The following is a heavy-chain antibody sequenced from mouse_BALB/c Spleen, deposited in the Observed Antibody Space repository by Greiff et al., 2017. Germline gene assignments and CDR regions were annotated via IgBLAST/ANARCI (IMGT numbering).Heavy chain of an antibody. CDR1: GFTFSDYY. CDR3: ARDRAYGNYVGFAY. D-gene: IGHD2-1*01. V-gene: IGHV5-4*02. CDR2: ISDGGSYT. J-gene: IGHJ3*01. Sequence: VQLKESGGGLVKPGGSLKLSCAASGFTFSDYYMYWVRQTPEKRLEWVATISDGGSYTYYPDSVKGRFTISRDNAKNNLYLQMSSLKSEDTAMYYCARDRAYGNYVGFAYWGQGTLVTVSA.